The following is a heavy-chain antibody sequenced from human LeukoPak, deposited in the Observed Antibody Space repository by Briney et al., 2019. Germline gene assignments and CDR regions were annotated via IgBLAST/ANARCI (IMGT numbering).Heavy chain of an antibody. Sequence: QPGGSLRLSCAASGXTFSSDWMHWVRQAPGKGLVWVCRINRDGRSTTYADSVKGRFTISRDNAKNTLYLQMNSLRAEDTAVYYCARHPYDILTGPSFDYWGQGTLVTVSS. D-gene: IGHD3-9*01. CDR2: INRDGRST. CDR3: ARHPYDILTGPSFDY. V-gene: IGHV3-74*01. CDR1: GXTFSSDW. J-gene: IGHJ4*02.